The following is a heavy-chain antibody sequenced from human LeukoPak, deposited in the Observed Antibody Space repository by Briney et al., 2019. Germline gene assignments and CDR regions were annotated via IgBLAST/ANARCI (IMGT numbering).Heavy chain of an antibody. J-gene: IGHJ5*02. CDR3: ARAFRSNPYNWFDP. CDR1: GGSISSGGYF. Sequence: SETLSLTCTVSGGSISSGGYFWSWIRQHPGKGLEWIAYIYDSGRINYNPSLESRVTISLDTSKNQFSLKLSSVTAADSAVYYCARAFRSNPYNWFDPWGQGTLVTVSS. CDR2: IYDSGRI. V-gene: IGHV4-31*03.